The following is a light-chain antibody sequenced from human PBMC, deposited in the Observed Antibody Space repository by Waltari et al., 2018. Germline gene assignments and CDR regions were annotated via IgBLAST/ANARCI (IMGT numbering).Light chain of an antibody. CDR2: GAS. CDR1: QSITTS. CDR3: QQYKSYKT. V-gene: IGKV1-5*03. J-gene: IGKJ1*01. Sequence: DIQMTQSPSTLSASVGDTVIISCRASQSITTSLAWYQQKPGKAPDVLIYGASNLESGVPSRFSGSGSGTEFTLTISSLQPDDFATYYCQQYKSYKTFGLGTKV.